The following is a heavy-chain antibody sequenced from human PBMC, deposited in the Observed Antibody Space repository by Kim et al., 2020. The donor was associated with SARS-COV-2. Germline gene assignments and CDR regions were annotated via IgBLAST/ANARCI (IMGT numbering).Heavy chain of an antibody. CDR3: ARDANRGYSYGWTYYYYG. CDR1: GFTFSSYA. D-gene: IGHD5-18*01. J-gene: IGHJ6*01. CDR2: ISYDGSNK. Sequence: GGSLRLSCAASGFTFSSYAMHWVRQAPGKGLECVAVISYDGSNKYYADSVKGRFTISRDNSKNTLYLQMNSLRAEDPAVYYCARDANRGYSYGWTYYYYG. V-gene: IGHV3-30*04.